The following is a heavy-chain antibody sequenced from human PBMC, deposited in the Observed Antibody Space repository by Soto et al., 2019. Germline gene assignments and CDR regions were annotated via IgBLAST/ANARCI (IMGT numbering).Heavy chain of an antibody. Sequence: QLQLQESGPGLVKPSETLSLTCTVSGGSISSSSYYWGWIRQPPGKGLEWIGSIYYSGSTYYNPSLKSRVTISVDTSKNQFSLKLSSVTAADTAVYYCARRTYCSGGSCYPRPFDSRGQGTPVTVSS. CDR2: IYYSGST. CDR3: ARRTYCSGGSCYPRPFDS. CDR1: GGSISSSSYY. D-gene: IGHD2-15*01. J-gene: IGHJ4*02. V-gene: IGHV4-39*01.